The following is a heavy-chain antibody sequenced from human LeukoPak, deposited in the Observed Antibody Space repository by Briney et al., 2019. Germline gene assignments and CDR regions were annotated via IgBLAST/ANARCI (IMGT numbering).Heavy chain of an antibody. CDR1: GFTFSNYA. V-gene: IGHV3-30-3*01. D-gene: IGHD4-17*01. J-gene: IGHJ4*02. CDR2: ISYDGSNK. Sequence: GRSLRLSCAASGFTFSNYAMHWVRQAPGKGLEWVAVISYDGSNKYYADSVKGRFTISRDNSKNTLCLQMNSLRPEDTAVYYCAKDHYGFDYWGQGTLVTVSS. CDR3: AKDHYGFDY.